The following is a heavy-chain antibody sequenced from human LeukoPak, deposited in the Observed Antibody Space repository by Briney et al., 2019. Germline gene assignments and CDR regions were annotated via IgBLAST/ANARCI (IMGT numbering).Heavy chain of an antibody. Sequence: PGGSLRLSCAASGFTFTSHSMSWVRQAPGKGLEWVSAISSSGHVTFYADSVKGRFTVSRDQSQYTLFLHMSSLRADDTAVYYCAKHRLPVAGSPSKNPTAYFEDCGQGILVTVSS. V-gene: IGHV3-23*01. CDR2: ISSSGHVT. CDR1: GFTFTSHS. J-gene: IGHJ4*02. CDR3: AKHRLPVAGSPSKNPTAYFED. D-gene: IGHD6-19*01.